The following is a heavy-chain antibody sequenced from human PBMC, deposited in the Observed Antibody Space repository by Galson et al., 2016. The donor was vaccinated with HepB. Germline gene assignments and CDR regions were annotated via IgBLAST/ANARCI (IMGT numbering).Heavy chain of an antibody. J-gene: IGHJ6*04. CDR2: ISGKGDST. CDR3: ANLGSGSFRWYFYGMEV. Sequence: SLRLSCAAPGFTFSNFAMTWVRQAPGKGLEWISGISGKGDSTYYADSVKGRFTVSRDNSKNTLHLHMNSLRVDDTAVYYCANLGSGSFRWYFYGMEVWGKGTTVTVPS. V-gene: IGHV3-23*01. CDR1: GFTFSNFA. D-gene: IGHD3-10*01.